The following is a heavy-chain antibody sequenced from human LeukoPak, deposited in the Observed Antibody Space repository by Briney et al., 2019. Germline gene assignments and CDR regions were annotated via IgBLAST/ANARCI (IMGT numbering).Heavy chain of an antibody. CDR2: IYYSGST. D-gene: IGHD3-22*01. J-gene: IGHJ6*03. CDR3: ASLHDSSGYYDYYYYMDV. CDR1: GGSISSYY. Sequence: SETLSLTCTVSGGSISSYYWSWIRQPPGKGLEWIGYIYYSGSTNYNPSLKSRVTISVDTSKNQFSLKLSSVTAADTAVYYCASLHDSSGYYDYYYYMDVWGKGTTVTVSS. V-gene: IGHV4-59*01.